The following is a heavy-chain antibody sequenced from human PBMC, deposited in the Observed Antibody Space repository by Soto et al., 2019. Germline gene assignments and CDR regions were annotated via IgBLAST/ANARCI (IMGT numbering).Heavy chain of an antibody. CDR3: ATPHTSAYDTSEY. D-gene: IGHD5-12*01. CDR2: IIPILGIA. V-gene: IGHV1-69*02. Sequence: SVKVSCKASGGTFSSYTISWVRQAPGRGLEWMGRIIPILGIANYAQKFQGRVTITADKSTSTAYMELSSLRSEDTAVYYCATPHTSAYDTSEYWGQGTLVTVSS. CDR1: GGTFSSYT. J-gene: IGHJ4*02.